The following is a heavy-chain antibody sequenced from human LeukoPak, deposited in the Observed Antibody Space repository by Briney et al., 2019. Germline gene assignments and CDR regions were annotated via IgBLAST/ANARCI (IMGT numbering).Heavy chain of an antibody. CDR2: IITIFGTV. D-gene: IGHD1-14*01. Sequence: ASVKVSCKASGYTFTGYYMHWVRQAPGQGLEWMGGIITIFGTVKYAQKFQGRVTITADESTSTAYMELSSLRSEDTAVYYCARDSRPARKDYYYYYSMDVWGQGTTVTVSS. J-gene: IGHJ6*02. CDR1: GYTFTGYY. CDR3: ARDSRPARKDYYYYYSMDV. V-gene: IGHV1-69*13.